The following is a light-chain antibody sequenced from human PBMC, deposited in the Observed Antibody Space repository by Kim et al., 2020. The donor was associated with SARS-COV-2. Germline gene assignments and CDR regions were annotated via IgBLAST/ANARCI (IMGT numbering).Light chain of an antibody. J-gene: IGLJ3*02. CDR1: SPNNGSNV. CDR2: SND. V-gene: IGLV1-44*01. Sequence: GQRGTSSCSGGSPNNGSNVVNWYQHLPGTAPKLLIYSNDYRSSGVPDRFSGSKSGTSASLAISGLQSEDEADYYCVAWDDSLNGSVFGGGTKVTVL. CDR3: VAWDDSLNGSV.